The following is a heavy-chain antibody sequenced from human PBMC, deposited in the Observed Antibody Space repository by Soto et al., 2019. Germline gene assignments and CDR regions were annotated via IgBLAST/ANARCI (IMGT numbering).Heavy chain of an antibody. J-gene: IGHJ4*02. CDR1: GFTFSSYA. D-gene: IGHD3-22*01. Sequence: EGSLRLSCAASGFTFSSYAMHWVLQAPGKGPEWVAVISYDGSNTYYADSVKGRFTISRDNSKNTLYLQMNSLRAEDTDAYYCARGPYYYDSSGYANYWGQGTLVTVSS. V-gene: IGHV3-30-3*01. CDR3: ARGPYYYDSSGYANY. CDR2: ISYDGSNT.